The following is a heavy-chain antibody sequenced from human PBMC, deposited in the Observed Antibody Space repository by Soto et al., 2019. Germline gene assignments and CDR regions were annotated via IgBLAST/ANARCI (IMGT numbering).Heavy chain of an antibody. J-gene: IGHJ4*02. Sequence: AAVKVSCKASGGTFSSYAISWVRQAPGQGLEWMGGISAYNGNTNYAQKLQGRVTMTTDTSTSTAYMELRSLRSDDTAVYSCARDGMATPYYFDYWGQGTMVTVYS. CDR1: GGTFSSYA. D-gene: IGHD5-12*01. CDR3: ARDGMATPYYFDY. V-gene: IGHV1-18*01. CDR2: ISAYNGNT.